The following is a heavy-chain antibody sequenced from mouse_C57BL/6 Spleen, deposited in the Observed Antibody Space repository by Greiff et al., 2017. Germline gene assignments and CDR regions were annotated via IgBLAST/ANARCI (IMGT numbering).Heavy chain of an antibody. Sequence: VQGVESGAELARPGASVKLSCKASGYTFTSYGISWVKQRTGQGLEWIGEIYPRSGNTYYNEKFKGKATLTADKSSSTAYMELRSLTSEDSAVYFCARSDSNWYFDVWGTGTTVTVSS. D-gene: IGHD2-5*01. CDR3: ARSDSNWYFDV. J-gene: IGHJ1*03. CDR1: GYTFTSYG. CDR2: IYPRSGNT. V-gene: IGHV1-81*01.